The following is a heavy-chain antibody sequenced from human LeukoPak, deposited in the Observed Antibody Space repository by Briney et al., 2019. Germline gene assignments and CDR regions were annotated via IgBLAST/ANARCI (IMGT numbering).Heavy chain of an antibody. CDR3: ARWRITMVRGGQYYYYYGMDV. D-gene: IGHD3-10*01. Sequence: SETLSLTCAVYGGSFRGYYWSWIRQPPGKGLEWIGEINHSGSTNYNPSLKSRVTILVDTSKNQFSLKLSSVTAADTAVYYCARWRITMVRGGQYYYYYGMDVWGQGTTVTVSS. V-gene: IGHV4-34*01. CDR2: INHSGST. CDR1: GGSFRGYY. J-gene: IGHJ6*02.